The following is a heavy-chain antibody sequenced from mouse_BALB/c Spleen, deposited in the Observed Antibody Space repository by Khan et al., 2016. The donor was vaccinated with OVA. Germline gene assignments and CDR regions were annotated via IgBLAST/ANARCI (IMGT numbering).Heavy chain of an antibody. CDR2: IYPGNSDT. D-gene: IGHD2-1*01. CDR1: GYTFTNYW. J-gene: IGHJ2*01. V-gene: IGHV1-5*01. Sequence: VQLQQSGTVLARPGASVKMSCKGSGYTFTNYWMHWVKQRPGQGLEWIGAIYPGNSDTNYNQKFKGRAKLTAVTSTSTAYMELNSLTNEDSAVYYCTRNGFGNYESWDYWGQGNTLTVSS. CDR3: TRNGFGNYESWDY.